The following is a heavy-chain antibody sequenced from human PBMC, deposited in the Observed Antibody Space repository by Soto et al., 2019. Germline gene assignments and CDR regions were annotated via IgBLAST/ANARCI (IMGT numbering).Heavy chain of an antibody. J-gene: IGHJ6*02. CDR3: VQSRCGGDCLQSYSSHSYYGLDV. D-gene: IGHD2-21*01. CDR2: IYWDDDK. Sequence: QITLKESGPTLVKPTQTLTLTCTFSGFSLSTTGVGVGWIRQPPGKALEWLALIYWDDDKRYNPSLKSRLTIPKDTSKNQVVITMTNMDPVDTATYYCVQSRCGGDCLQSYSSHSYYGLDVWGQGTTVTVSS. CDR1: GFSLSTTGVG. V-gene: IGHV2-5*02.